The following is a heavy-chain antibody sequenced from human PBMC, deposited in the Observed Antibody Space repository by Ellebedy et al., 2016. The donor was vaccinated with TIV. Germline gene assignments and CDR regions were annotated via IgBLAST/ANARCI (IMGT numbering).Heavy chain of an antibody. V-gene: IGHV4-59*01. D-gene: IGHD5-12*01. J-gene: IGHJ3*02. CDR1: GGSISSYY. CDR2: VYYSGNT. Sequence: PSETLSLTCTVSGGSISSYYWSWIRQPPGKGLEWIGYVYYSGNTNYNPSLKSRVTISVDTSKNQISLRLSSVTAADTAVYNCARERRDSGYEAFDIWGPGTMVTVSS. CDR3: ARERRDSGYEAFDI.